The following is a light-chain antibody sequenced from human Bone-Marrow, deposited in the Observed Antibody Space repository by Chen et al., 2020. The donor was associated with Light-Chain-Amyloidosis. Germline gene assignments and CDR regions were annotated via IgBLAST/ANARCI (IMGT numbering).Light chain of an antibody. CDR3: QVWDRSSDRPV. V-gene: IGLV3-21*02. Sequence: SYVLTQPSSVSVAPGQTATIACGGNNIGSTSVHWYQQTPGQAPLLVVYDDSDRPSGSPERWSGSNSGNTATRTISRVEAGDEAYYYCQVWDRSSDRPVFGGGTKLTVL. CDR2: DDS. J-gene: IGLJ3*02. CDR1: NIGSTS.